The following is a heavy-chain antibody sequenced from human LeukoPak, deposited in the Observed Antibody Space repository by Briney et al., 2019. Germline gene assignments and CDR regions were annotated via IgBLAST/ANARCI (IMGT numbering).Heavy chain of an antibody. CDR1: GGSISSGSYY. CDR3: ARLYGSGSSLYFDY. D-gene: IGHD3-10*01. CDR2: IYTSGST. V-gene: IGHV4-61*02. J-gene: IGHJ4*02. Sequence: SETLSLTCTVSGGSISSGSYYWSWIRQPAGTGLEWIGRIYTSGSTNYNPSLKSRVTISVDTSENQFSLKLSSVTAADTAVYYCARLYGSGSSLYFDYWGQGTLVTVSS.